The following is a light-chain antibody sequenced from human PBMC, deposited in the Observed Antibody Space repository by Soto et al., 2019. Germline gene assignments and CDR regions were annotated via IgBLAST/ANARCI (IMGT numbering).Light chain of an antibody. V-gene: IGKV3-15*01. CDR2: YTS. Sequence: DIVMTQSPATLSVSPGERATLSCRASLTVSTNLAWYQQKPGQAPRLLIYYTSTRATGIPARFSGSGSGKEFTLTITSLQSEDSAVYYCQQYYSVPYTFGQGTKLEI. CDR1: LTVSTN. CDR3: QQYYSVPYT. J-gene: IGKJ2*01.